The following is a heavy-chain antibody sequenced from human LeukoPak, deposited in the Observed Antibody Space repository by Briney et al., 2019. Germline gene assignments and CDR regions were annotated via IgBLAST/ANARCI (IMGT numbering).Heavy chain of an antibody. Sequence: GRSLILSCVASGFTFKSYGMHWVRQAPGKGLEWVAIIWYDGSNKYYADFVKGRFTTSRDNSKNTLYLQMNSLRADDTAVYYCARVSGYSGTWYVDYWGQGTLVTVSS. CDR1: GFTFKSYG. CDR3: ARVSGYSGTWYVDY. D-gene: IGHD6-13*01. J-gene: IGHJ4*02. V-gene: IGHV3-33*01. CDR2: IWYDGSNK.